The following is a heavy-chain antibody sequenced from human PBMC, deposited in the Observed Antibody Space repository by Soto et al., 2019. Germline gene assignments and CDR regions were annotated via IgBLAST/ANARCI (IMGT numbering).Heavy chain of an antibody. CDR2: FYYTGST. CDR1: GASITSYY. D-gene: IGHD3-10*01. Sequence: SETLSLTCTVSGASITSYYWSWIRQPPGKGLEWLGYFYYTGSTTYSPSLKSRVTISLDTSKNQFSLKLSSVTAADTALYYCARHAYGSGFYYGMDVWGQGTTVTVSS. V-gene: IGHV4-59*08. J-gene: IGHJ6*02. CDR3: ARHAYGSGFYYGMDV.